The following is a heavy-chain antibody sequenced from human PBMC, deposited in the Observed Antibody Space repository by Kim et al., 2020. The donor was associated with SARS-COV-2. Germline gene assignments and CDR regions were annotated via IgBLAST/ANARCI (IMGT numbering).Heavy chain of an antibody. V-gene: IGHV3-7*01. J-gene: IGHJ3*02. CDR3: ARVPGRQRIFDI. Sequence: YVDSVKGRFTSSRDNARNSLYLQMNRLRAEDTAMYYGARVPGRQRIFDIWGHGTMVTVSS. D-gene: IGHD1-1*01.